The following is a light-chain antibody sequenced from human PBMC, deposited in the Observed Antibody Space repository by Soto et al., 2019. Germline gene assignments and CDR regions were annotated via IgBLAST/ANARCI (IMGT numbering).Light chain of an antibody. J-gene: IGLJ2*01. CDR1: SSNIGAGYD. V-gene: IGLV1-40*01. CDR3: QSYDSSLSGSV. Sequence: QSVLTQPPSVSGAPGQRVTISCTASSSNIGAGYDVHWYQQLPGTAPKLLIYGNSNRPSGVPDRFSGSKSGTSASLAITGLQAEDEADYYSQSYDSSLSGSVFGGGTKLTVL. CDR2: GNS.